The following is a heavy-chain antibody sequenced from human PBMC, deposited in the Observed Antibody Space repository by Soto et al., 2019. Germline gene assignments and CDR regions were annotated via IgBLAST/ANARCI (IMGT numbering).Heavy chain of an antibody. CDR2: ISGSDGKT. CDR1: GFSFGSYA. D-gene: IGHD3-3*01. V-gene: IGHV3-23*01. J-gene: IGHJ4*02. Sequence: GSLRLSCAASGFSFGSYALSWVRQAPGKGLEWVSTISGSDGKTFYADSVKGRFSISRDTSQSTLYLQMNSLRADDTAMYYCARWSYLDYWGQGTRVTVPS. CDR3: ARWSYLDY.